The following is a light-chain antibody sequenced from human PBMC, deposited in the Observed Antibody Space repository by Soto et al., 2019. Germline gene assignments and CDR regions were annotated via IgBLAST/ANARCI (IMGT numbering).Light chain of an antibody. CDR3: QQRSNWPPLT. V-gene: IGKV3-11*01. Sequence: EIVLTQSPATLSLSPGERATLSCRASQSVSSYLDWYQQKPGQAPRLLIYDASNRATGIPARFSGSGSGTVFTLTISSLEPEDFAVYYCQQRSNWPPLTCGGGTKVEIK. CDR2: DAS. J-gene: IGKJ4*01. CDR1: QSVSSY.